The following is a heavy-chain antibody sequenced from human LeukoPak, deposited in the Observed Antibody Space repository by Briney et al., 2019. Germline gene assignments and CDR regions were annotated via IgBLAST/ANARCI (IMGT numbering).Heavy chain of an antibody. J-gene: IGHJ4*02. Sequence: SGPALVKPTQTLTLTCTFSAFSLSTSGMCVSWIRQPPGKALEWLARIDWDDDKYYSTSLKTRLTISKDTSKNQVVLTMTNMDPVDTATFCCARILYDSSGHRYYFDYWGQGTLVTVSS. CDR2: IDWDDDK. D-gene: IGHD3-22*01. CDR1: AFSLSTSGMC. V-gene: IGHV2-70*11. CDR3: ARILYDSSGHRYYFDY.